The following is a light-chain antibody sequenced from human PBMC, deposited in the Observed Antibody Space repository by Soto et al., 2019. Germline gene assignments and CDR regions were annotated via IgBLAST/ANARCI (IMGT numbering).Light chain of an antibody. J-gene: IGLJ1*01. CDR1: SSDVGSYNL. CDR2: EVS. CDR3: CSYAGSSTFDV. Sequence: QSALTQPASVTVSPGHSITISCTGTSSDVGSYNLVSWYQQHPGKAPKLMIYEVSKRPSGVSNRFSGSKSGNTASLTISGFQAEDEADYYCCSYAGSSTFDVFGTGTKVTVL. V-gene: IGLV2-23*02.